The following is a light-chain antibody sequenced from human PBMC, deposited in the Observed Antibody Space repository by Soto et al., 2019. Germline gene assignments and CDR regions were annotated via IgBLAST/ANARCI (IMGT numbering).Light chain of an antibody. V-gene: IGKV1-13*02. Sequence: AIQLTQSPSSLSASVGDRVTITCRASQGISSALAWYQQKPGKAPKLLIYDASSLESGVPSRFSGSGSGTDFTPTISSLQPEDFATYYCQQFNSYPPLTFGGGTKV. CDR2: DAS. J-gene: IGKJ4*01. CDR3: QQFNSYPPLT. CDR1: QGISSA.